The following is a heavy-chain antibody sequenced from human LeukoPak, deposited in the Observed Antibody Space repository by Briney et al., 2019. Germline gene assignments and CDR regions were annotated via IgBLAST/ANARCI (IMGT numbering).Heavy chain of an antibody. CDR2: IYSGGST. J-gene: IGHJ5*02. V-gene: IGHV3-53*01. CDR3: ASNLRFLEWSNWFDP. CDR1: GVTVSSNY. Sequence: GGSLRLSCAASGVTVSSNYMSWVRQAPGEGLEWGSVIYSGGSTPYADSVKGRFTTSRDNSKNMLYLQMNSLRAEDTAVYYCASNLRFLEWSNWFDPWGQGTLVTVSS. D-gene: IGHD3-3*01.